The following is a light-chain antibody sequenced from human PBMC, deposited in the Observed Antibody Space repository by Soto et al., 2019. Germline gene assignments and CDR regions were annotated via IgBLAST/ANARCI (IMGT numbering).Light chain of an antibody. Sequence: DIQMTQSPSPLSASVGDRVDITCRTSQSVSSYLNWYQAKPGKAPKLLIYEASSLESGVPSRFSGSGSGTDFTLTISSLQPDDSATYYCQQSYSTPPFTFGPGTRVDI. J-gene: IGKJ3*01. CDR3: QQSYSTPPFT. CDR2: EAS. V-gene: IGKV1-39*01. CDR1: QSVSSY.